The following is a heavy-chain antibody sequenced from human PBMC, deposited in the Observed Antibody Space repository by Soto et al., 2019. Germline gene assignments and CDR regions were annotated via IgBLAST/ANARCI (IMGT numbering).Heavy chain of an antibody. D-gene: IGHD2-15*01. CDR3: ARDSAALRSNYYYYMDV. Sequence: ASVKVSCKASGYTFTSYAMHWVRQAPGQRLEWMGWINAGNGNTKYSQKFQGRVTITRDTSASTAYMELSSLRSEDTAVYYCARDSAALRSNYYYYMDVWGKGTTVTVSS. V-gene: IGHV1-3*01. CDR1: GYTFTSYA. CDR2: INAGNGNT. J-gene: IGHJ6*03.